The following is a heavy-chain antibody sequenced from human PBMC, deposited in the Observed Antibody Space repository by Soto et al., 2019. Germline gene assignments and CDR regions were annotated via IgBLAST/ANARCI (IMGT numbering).Heavy chain of an antibody. CDR1: GFTFSSYA. J-gene: IGHJ5*02. V-gene: IGHV3-23*01. CDR2: ISGSGGST. D-gene: IGHD3-10*02. CDR3: AKDSTRGLPMSSWFDP. Sequence: EVQLLESGGGLVQPGGSLRLSCAASGFTFSSYAMSWVRQAPGKGLEWVSAISGSGGSTYYADSVKGRFTISRDNSKNTLYLQMNSLRAEDTAVYYCAKDSTRGLPMSSWFDPWGQGTLVTVSS.